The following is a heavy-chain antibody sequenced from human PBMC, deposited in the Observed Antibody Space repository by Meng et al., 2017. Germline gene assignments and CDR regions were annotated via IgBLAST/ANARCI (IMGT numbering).Heavy chain of an antibody. CDR3: ARGSAEYGMDV. J-gene: IGHJ6*02. CDR1: GGTFSSYA. CDR2: IIPMFDTP. Sequence: SVKVSCKASGGTFSSYAIGWVRQAPGQGLEWMGGIIPMFDTPNYAQKFRGRVTITADESTSTAYMELTSLRSEDTAVYYCARGSAEYGMDVWGQGTTVTVSS. V-gene: IGHV1-69*13. D-gene: IGHD6-6*01.